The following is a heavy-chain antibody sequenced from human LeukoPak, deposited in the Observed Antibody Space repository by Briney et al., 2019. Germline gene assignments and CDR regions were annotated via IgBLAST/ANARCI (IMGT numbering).Heavy chain of an antibody. D-gene: IGHD6-13*01. CDR2: INQDGSKK. Sequence: GGSLRLSCAASGFTFSSYAMSWVRQAPGKGLEWVANINQDGSKKYYVDSVKGRFTISRDNAKNSLYLQMNSLRAEDTAVYYCAGSWSPYDAFDIWGQGTMVTVSS. CDR1: GFTFSSYA. V-gene: IGHV3-7*01. CDR3: AGSWSPYDAFDI. J-gene: IGHJ3*02.